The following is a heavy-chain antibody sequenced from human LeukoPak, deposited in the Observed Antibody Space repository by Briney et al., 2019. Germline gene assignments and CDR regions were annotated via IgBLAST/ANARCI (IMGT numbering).Heavy chain of an antibody. D-gene: IGHD3-16*01. CDR1: GGSISSYY. CDR3: ARGPHDYVWGSYIPFDY. V-gene: IGHV4-4*07. Sequence: SETLSLTCTVSGGSISSYYWSWIRQPAGKGLEWIGRIYTSGSTNYNPSLKSRVTISVDTSKNQFSLKLSSVTAADTAVYYCARGPHDYVWGSYIPFDYWGQGTLVTVSS. J-gene: IGHJ4*02. CDR2: IYTSGST.